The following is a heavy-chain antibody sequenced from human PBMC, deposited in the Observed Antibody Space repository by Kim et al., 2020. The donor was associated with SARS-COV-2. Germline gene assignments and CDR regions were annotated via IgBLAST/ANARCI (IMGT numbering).Heavy chain of an antibody. V-gene: IGHV3-23*01. Sequence: GGSLRLSCAPSGITFNHYAVSWVRQAPGKGLEWVSTITGSGGTTYYADSVRGRFTISRDNSKSSLFLQMNSLRAEDTAVYYCARHLWATKQPFAYWGQGTRVTVSS. D-gene: IGHD6-13*01. CDR1: GITFNHYA. CDR2: ITGSGGTT. J-gene: IGHJ4*02. CDR3: ARHLWATKQPFAY.